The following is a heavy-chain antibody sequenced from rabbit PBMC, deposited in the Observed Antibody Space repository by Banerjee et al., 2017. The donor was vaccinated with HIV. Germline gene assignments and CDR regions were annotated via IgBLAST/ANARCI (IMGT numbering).Heavy chain of an antibody. Sequence: QQLVESGGDLVKPGASLPLTCTASGFSFSSGYDMCWVRQAPGKGLEWIGCIYYDSDNTDYASWAIGRFTISKPSSTTLTLQMTSLTAADTATYFCARDGDYDDYVYYLNLWGPGTLVTVS. D-gene: IGHD2-1*01. J-gene: IGHJ4*01. CDR3: ARDGDYDDYVYYLNL. V-gene: IGHV1S40*01. CDR1: GFSFSSGYD. CDR2: IYYDSDNT.